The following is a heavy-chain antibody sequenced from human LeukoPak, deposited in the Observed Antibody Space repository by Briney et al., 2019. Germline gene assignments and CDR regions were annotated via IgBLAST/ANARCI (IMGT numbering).Heavy chain of an antibody. CDR3: ARAFGGVKVGYFQH. Sequence: GGSLRLSCAASGFTFSRYSMNWVRQAPGKGLEWVSSIRSSSSYIYYADSVKGRFTISRDNAKNSLYLQMNSLRAEDTAVYYCARAFGGVKVGYFQHWGQGTLVTVSS. V-gene: IGHV3-21*01. J-gene: IGHJ1*01. D-gene: IGHD3-16*01. CDR2: IRSSSSYI. CDR1: GFTFSRYS.